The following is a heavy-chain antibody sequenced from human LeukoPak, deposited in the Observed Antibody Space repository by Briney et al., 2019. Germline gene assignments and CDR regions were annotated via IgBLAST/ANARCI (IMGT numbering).Heavy chain of an antibody. V-gene: IGHV3-21*01. CDR1: GFTFSSYR. CDR3: ATYKTKYASYGMDV. D-gene: IGHD1-1*01. Sequence: GGSLRLSCAASGFTFSSYRMNWDRQAPGKGLEWVSSISSSSSYIYYADSVKGRFTISRDNAKNSLYLQMNSLRAEDTAVYYCATYKTKYASYGMDVWGQGTTVTVSS. J-gene: IGHJ6*02. CDR2: ISSSSSYI.